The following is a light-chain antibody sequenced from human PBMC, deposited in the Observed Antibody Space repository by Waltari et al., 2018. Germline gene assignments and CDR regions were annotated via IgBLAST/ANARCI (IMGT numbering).Light chain of an antibody. CDR2: YDR. CDR1: NIGNEN. Sequence: SYDVTQPRSVSVSPGQTAYIHCGGDNIGNENLHWYQQKPPQAPVLVVYYDRARPPRIPERFSGSNSGNTATLIISGVEVGDEADYYCQVWDSDSDDWVFGGGTRLTVL. J-gene: IGLJ3*02. V-gene: IGLV3-21*01. CDR3: QVWDSDSDDWV.